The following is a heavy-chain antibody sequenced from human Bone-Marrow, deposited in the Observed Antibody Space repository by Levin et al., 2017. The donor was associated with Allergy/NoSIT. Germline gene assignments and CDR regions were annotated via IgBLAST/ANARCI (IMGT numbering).Heavy chain of an antibody. J-gene: IGHJ6*03. CDR1: GFTFSSYE. CDR2: ISSSGSTI. V-gene: IGHV3-48*03. Sequence: TGGSLRLSCAASGFTFSSYEMNWVRQAPGKGLEWVSYISSSGSTIYYADSVKGRFTISRDNAKNSLYLQMNSLRAEDTAVYYCARIFFPGYSGYDITPEYYYYYMVVWGKGTTVTVSS. D-gene: IGHD5-12*01. CDR3: ARIFFPGYSGYDITPEYYYYYMVV.